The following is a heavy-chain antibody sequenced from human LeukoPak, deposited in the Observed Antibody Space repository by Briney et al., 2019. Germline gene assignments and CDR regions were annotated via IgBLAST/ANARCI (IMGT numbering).Heavy chain of an antibody. D-gene: IGHD3-9*01. J-gene: IGHJ2*01. Sequence: VKPSETLSLTCTVSGGSISSYYWSWIRQPPGKGLEWIGCIYYSGSTNYNPSLKSRVTTSVDTSKNQFSLKLSSVTAADTAVYYCARLGYDILTGYPNWYFDLWGRGTLVTVSS. CDR1: GGSISSYY. CDR3: ARLGYDILTGYPNWYFDL. V-gene: IGHV4-59*01. CDR2: IYYSGST.